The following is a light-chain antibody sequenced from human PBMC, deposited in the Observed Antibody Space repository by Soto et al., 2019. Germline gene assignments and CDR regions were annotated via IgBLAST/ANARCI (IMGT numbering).Light chain of an antibody. CDR3: QQSISAPLT. CDR2: AAS. CDR1: QSISSY. V-gene: IGKV1-39*01. Sequence: DIQMTQSPSSLSASVGDRVTITCRASQSISSYLNWYQQKPGKAPKLLIYAASSLQSGVPSRFSGSGSGTVFTLTIAGLQPEDSGSNFAQQSISAPLTFGGGTKVEI. J-gene: IGKJ4*01.